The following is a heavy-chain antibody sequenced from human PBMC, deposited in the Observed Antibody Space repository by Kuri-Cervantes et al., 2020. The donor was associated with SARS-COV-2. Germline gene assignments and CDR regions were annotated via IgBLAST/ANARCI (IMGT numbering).Heavy chain of an antibody. V-gene: IGHV4-4*02. CDR3: ARKVGGGDLYYYGMDV. CDR1: GGSISSSNW. J-gene: IGHJ6*02. D-gene: IGHD4-17*01. Sequence: GSLRLSCAVSGGSISSSNWWSWVRQPPGKGPEWIGEIYHSGSTNYNPSLKSRVTISVDKSKNQFSLKLSSVTAADTAAYYCARKVGGGDLYYYGMDVWGQGTTVTVSS. CDR2: IYHSGST.